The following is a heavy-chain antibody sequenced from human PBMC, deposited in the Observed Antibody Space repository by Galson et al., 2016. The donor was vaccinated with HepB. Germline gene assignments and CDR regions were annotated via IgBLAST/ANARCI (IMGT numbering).Heavy chain of an antibody. Sequence: LSLTCTVSGDSISSSGYYWGWIRQPPGKGLEWIGSIYYSGTTYYNPSLKSRVTISLDTPKNQFSLKLRSVTAADTAMYYCARHDYDSSGYNWFDPWGQGTLVTVSS. V-gene: IGHV4-39*01. CDR2: IYYSGTT. CDR1: GDSISSSGYY. CDR3: ARHDYDSSGYNWFDP. D-gene: IGHD3-22*01. J-gene: IGHJ5*02.